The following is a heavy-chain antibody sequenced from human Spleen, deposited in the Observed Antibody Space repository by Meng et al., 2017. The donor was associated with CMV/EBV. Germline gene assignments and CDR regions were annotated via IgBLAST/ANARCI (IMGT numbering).Heavy chain of an antibody. V-gene: IGHV4-34*01. D-gene: IGHD6-19*01. J-gene: IGHJ5*02. CDR1: GGSFSGYY. Sequence: QVQLQQWGAVLFKPPGTLARPWAVYGGSFSGYYWSWTRQPPGKGLEWIGEINHSGSTNSNPSLKSRVTISVDTSKNQFSLKLSSVTAADTAVYYCARDPPMYSSGWTNWFDPWGQGTLVTVSS. CDR2: INHSGST. CDR3: ARDPPMYSSGWTNWFDP.